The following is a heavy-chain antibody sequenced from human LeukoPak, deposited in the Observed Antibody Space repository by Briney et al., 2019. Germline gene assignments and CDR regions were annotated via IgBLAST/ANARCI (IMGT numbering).Heavy chain of an antibody. CDR1: SASITSSPYF. J-gene: IGHJ4*02. CDR2: IYYSGST. V-gene: IGHV4-39*07. CDR3: ARAPLGKGGTTPFPLDY. D-gene: IGHD1-1*01. Sequence: SETLSLTCTVSSASITSSPYFWGWIRQPPGKGLEWIGSIYYSGSTYYNPSLKSRVTLSVDTSKNQFSLKLSSVTAADTAVYYCARAPLGKGGTTPFPLDYWGQGTLVTVSS.